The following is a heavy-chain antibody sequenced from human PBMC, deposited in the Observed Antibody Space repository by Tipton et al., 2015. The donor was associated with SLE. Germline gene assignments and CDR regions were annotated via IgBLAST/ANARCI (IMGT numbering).Heavy chain of an antibody. CDR3: ARDYDSSGSFDP. Sequence: GLVKPSETLSLTCAVSGGSVSRDYWSWIRHPAGKGLEWIGRIYTSGSTNYNPSLKSRVTISVDTSKNQFSLKLSSVTAADTAVYYCARDYDSSGSFDPWGQGTLVTVSS. CDR2: IYTSGST. J-gene: IGHJ5*02. D-gene: IGHD3-22*01. V-gene: IGHV4-4*07. CDR1: GGSVSRDY.